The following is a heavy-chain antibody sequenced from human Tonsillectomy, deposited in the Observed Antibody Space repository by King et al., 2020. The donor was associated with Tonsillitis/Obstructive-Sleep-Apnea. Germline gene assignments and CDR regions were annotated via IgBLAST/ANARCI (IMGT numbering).Heavy chain of an antibody. CDR1: GFSLSTSGVG. J-gene: IGHJ5*02. V-gene: IGHV2-5*02. CDR3: AHSPMDTAMVTIWFDP. D-gene: IGHD5-18*01. CDR2: IYWDDDK. Sequence: TLKESGPTLVKPTQTLTLTCTFSGFSLSTSGVGVGWIRQPPGKALEWLALIYWDDDKRYSPSLKSRLTITKDTSKNQVVLTMTNMDPVDTATYYCAHSPMDTAMVTIWFDPWGQGTLVTVSS.